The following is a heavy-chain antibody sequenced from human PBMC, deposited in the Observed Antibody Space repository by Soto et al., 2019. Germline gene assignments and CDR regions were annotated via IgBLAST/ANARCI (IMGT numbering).Heavy chain of an antibody. CDR3: ARAGDWNYVPDF. D-gene: IGHD1-1*01. V-gene: IGHV3-74*03. CDR1: GFTFTHYR. J-gene: IGHJ4*02. CDR2: INRDGARI. Sequence: EVQLVESGGGFVQPGGSLRLSCAASGFTFTHYRIDWVRHPPGKGLEWVGRINRDGARIEYGDSVKGRFTISRDNDHNIVFMRMNSLTDEDSCVYFCARAGDWNYVPDFWGQGTLVTVSS.